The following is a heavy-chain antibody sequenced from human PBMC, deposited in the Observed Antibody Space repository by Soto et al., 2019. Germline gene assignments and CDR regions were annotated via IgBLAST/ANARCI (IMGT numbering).Heavy chain of an antibody. CDR1: GFTFSSYA. V-gene: IGHV3-30-3*01. CDR3: ARRISTSSWGGMDV. CDR2: ISYDGSNK. Sequence: QVQLVESGGGVVQPGRSLRLSCAASGFTFSSYAMHWVRQAPGKGLEWVAVISYDGSNKYYADSVKGRFTISRDNSMNTLYLQMNSLRAEDTAVYYCARRISTSSWGGMDVWGQGTTVTVSS. D-gene: IGHD2-2*01. J-gene: IGHJ6*02.